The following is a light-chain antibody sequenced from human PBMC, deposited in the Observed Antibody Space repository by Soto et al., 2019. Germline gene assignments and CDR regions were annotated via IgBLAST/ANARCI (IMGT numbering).Light chain of an antibody. CDR2: GAS. V-gene: IGKV3-15*01. CDR3: QQYKSWAMFT. Sequence: EIVMTQSPATPSVSPGERATLSCRASQSVSGSLAWYQQKPGQAPRLLIYGASTRATDIPARFSGSGSGTEFTLTISSLQSEDFAVYYCQQYKSWAMFTFGPGTKVEIK. CDR1: QSVSGS. J-gene: IGKJ3*01.